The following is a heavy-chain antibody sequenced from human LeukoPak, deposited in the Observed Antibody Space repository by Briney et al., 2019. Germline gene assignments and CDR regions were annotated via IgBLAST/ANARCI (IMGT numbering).Heavy chain of an antibody. CDR1: GFTFSSNT. V-gene: IGHV3-23*01. CDR2: TDGSGVTT. Sequence: GGSLRLSCAASGFTFSSNTMGWVRQAPGRGLAWVSATDGSGVTTFYADSVKGRFTISRDNSKNTLFLQMNSLRAEDTAIYYCTKRTPEYSSSWCLDYWGQGTLVTVSS. CDR3: TKRTPEYSSSWCLDY. D-gene: IGHD6-13*01. J-gene: IGHJ4*02.